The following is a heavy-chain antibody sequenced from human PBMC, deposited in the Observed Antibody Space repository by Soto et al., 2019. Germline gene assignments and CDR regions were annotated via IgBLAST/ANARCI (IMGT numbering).Heavy chain of an antibody. CDR3: ARDNRYDILTGYYSPTAFDY. CDR1: GFTFSSYS. D-gene: IGHD3-9*01. J-gene: IGHJ4*02. Sequence: GGSLRLSCAASGFTFSSYSMNWVRQAPGKGLEWVSSISSSSSYIYYADSVKGRFTISRDNAKNSLNLQMNSLRAEDTAVYYCARDNRYDILTGYYSPTAFDYWGQGTLVTVSS. CDR2: ISSSSSYI. V-gene: IGHV3-21*01.